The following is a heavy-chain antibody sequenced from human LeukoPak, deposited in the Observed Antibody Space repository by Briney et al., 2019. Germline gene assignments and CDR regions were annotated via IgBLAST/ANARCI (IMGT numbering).Heavy chain of an antibody. J-gene: IGHJ4*02. D-gene: IGHD2/OR15-2a*01. CDR3: VSFYETY. CDR2: INSDGSWT. V-gene: IGHV3-74*01. Sequence: GGSLRLSCAASGNYWMHWVRQAPGKGLVWVSHINSDGSWTSYADSVKGRFTISKDNAKNTVYLQMNSLRAEDTAVYYCVSFYETYWGQGTLVTISS. CDR1: GNYW.